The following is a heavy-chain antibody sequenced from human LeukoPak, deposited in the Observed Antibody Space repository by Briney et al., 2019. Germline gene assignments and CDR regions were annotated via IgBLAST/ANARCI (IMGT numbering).Heavy chain of an antibody. J-gene: IGHJ4*02. CDR3: ARGVIAAPYYFDY. V-gene: IGHV3-23*01. D-gene: IGHD6-25*01. Sequence: GGSLRLSCAASGFTFNSYSMHWVRQAPGKGLDWVSSITAGGATTYYADSVKGRFTISRDNSKNTLYLQMNSLRAEDTAVYYCARGVIAAPYYFDYWGQGTLVTVSS. CDR2: ITAGGATT. CDR1: GFTFNSYS.